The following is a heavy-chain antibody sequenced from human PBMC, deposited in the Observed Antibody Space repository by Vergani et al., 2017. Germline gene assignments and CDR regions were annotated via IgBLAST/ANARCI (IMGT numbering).Heavy chain of an antibody. CDR3: ARHGGGFNWFDP. CDR1: GYSFTSYW. D-gene: IGHD3-10*01. J-gene: IGHJ5*02. V-gene: IGHV5-10-1*01. CDR2: IDPSDSYT. Sequence: EVQLVQSGAEVKKPGESLRISCKGSGYSFTSYWISWVRQMPGKGLEWMGRIDPSDSYTNYSPSFQGHVTISADKSISTAYLQWSSLKDSDTAMYYCARHGGGFNWFDPWGQGTLVTVSS.